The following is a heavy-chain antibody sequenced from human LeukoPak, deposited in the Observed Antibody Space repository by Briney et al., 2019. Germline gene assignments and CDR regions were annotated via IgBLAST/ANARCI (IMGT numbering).Heavy chain of an antibody. CDR2: ISGSGGST. CDR3: AKDWDYDSSGYYDY. CDR1: GFTFSSYA. J-gene: IGHJ4*02. V-gene: IGHV3-23*01. Sequence: GGSLRLSCAASGFTFSSYAMSWVRQAPRKGLEWVSAISGSGGSTYYADSVKGRFTISRDNSKNTLYLQMNSLRAEDTAVYYCAKDWDYDSSGYYDYWGQGTLVTVSS. D-gene: IGHD3-22*01.